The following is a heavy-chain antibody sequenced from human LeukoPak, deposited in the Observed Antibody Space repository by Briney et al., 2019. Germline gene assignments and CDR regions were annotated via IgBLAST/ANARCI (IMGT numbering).Heavy chain of an antibody. V-gene: IGHV3-74*01. Sequence: GGSLRLSCAASGVPFSSYWMHWVRHTPGKGLVWVSRINSGGSGTSYADSVKGRFTISRDNAKNTLYLQMNSLRAEDTALYYCATSLGPLTEYWGQGTLVTVSS. D-gene: IGHD7-27*01. CDR2: INSGGSGT. CDR1: GVPFSSYW. J-gene: IGHJ4*02. CDR3: ATSLGPLTEY.